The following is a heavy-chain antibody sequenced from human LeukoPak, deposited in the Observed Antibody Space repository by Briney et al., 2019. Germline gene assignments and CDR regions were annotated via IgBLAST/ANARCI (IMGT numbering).Heavy chain of an antibody. J-gene: IGHJ3*02. CDR3: ARGSYSSSWENYDAFDI. Sequence: GGSLRLSCAASGFTFSSYSMNWVRQAPGRGLEWVSYISSSSSTIYYADSVKGGFTISRDNAKNSLYLQMNSLGAEDTAVYYCARGSYSSSWENYDAFDIWGQGTMVTVSS. CDR1: GFTFSSYS. CDR2: ISSSSSTI. D-gene: IGHD6-13*01. V-gene: IGHV3-48*01.